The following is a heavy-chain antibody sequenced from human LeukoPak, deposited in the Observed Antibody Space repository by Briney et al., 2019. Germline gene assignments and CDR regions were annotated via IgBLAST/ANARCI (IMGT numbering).Heavy chain of an antibody. CDR1: GFTFSSYG. V-gene: IGHV3-23*01. CDR3: AKDLRGYRDGYNAFY. J-gene: IGHJ4*02. CDR2: ISGSGGST. D-gene: IGHD5-24*01. Sequence: GGSLRLSCAASGFTFSSYGMSWVRQAPGKGLEWVSAISGSGGSTYYADSVKGRFTISRDNSKNTLYLQMNSLRAEDTAVYYCAKDLRGYRDGYNAFYWGQGTLVTVSS.